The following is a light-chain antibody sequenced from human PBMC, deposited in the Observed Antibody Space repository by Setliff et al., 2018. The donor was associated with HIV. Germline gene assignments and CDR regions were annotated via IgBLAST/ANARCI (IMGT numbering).Light chain of an antibody. CDR3: RSYAGSYTYI. J-gene: IGLJ1*01. CDR2: DVT. Sequence: QSVLTQPPSVSGSPGQSVTISCTGPSSDVGSYNRVSWYQQPPGKAPKLMIYDVTKRPSGVPDRFSGSKSGNTASLTISGLQAEDEADYYCRSYAGSYTYIFGTGTKVTVL. CDR1: SSDVGSYNR. V-gene: IGLV2-11*01.